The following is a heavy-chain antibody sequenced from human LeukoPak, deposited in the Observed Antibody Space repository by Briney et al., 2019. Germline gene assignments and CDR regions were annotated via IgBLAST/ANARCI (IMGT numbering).Heavy chain of an antibody. CDR2: IKQDGSEK. V-gene: IGHV3-7*03. CDR1: GFTFSSYW. J-gene: IGHJ4*02. D-gene: IGHD3-16*01. Sequence: GGSLRLSCAASGFTFSSYWMSWVRQAPGRGLEWVANIKQDGSEKYYVDSVKGRFTISKDNARNSLYLQMNSLRAEDTAVYYCAREQDASFDQWGQGTLVTVSS. CDR3: AREQDASFDQ.